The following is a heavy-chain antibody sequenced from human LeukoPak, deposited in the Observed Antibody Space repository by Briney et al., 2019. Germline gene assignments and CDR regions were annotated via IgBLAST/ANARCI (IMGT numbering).Heavy chain of an antibody. Sequence: SETLSLTCTVSGGSISSSNYYWAWIRQPPGQGLEWIGSIYYRGNAYYNPSLKSRVTISVDTSKNQFSLSLSSVTAADTAVYYCARGEDRSGDWGQGTLVTVTS. CDR2: IYYRGNA. CDR3: ARGEDRSGD. J-gene: IGHJ4*02. CDR1: GGSISSSNYY. D-gene: IGHD3-22*01. V-gene: IGHV4-39*07.